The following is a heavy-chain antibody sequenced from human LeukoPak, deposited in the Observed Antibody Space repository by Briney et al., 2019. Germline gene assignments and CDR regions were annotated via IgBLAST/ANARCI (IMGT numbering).Heavy chain of an antibody. J-gene: IGHJ4*02. CDR2: IYYSGST. Sequence: PSETLSLTCTVSGGSISSSSYYWGWIRQPPGKGLEWIGSIYYSGSTYYNPSLKSRVTISVDTSKNQFSLKLSSVTAADTAVYYCARDPGYYYDSSGYHPFFDYWGQGTLVTVSS. CDR3: ARDPGYYYDSSGYHPFFDY. D-gene: IGHD3-22*01. V-gene: IGHV4-39*07. CDR1: GGSISSSSYY.